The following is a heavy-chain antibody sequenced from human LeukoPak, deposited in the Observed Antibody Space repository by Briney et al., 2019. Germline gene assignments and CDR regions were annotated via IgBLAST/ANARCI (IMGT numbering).Heavy chain of an antibody. Sequence: PGGSLRLSCAASGFTFTSYWMTWVRQAPGTGLELVANIKEGGSEKYYVDSVKGRFTISRDNAKNTLYLQMNSLRAEDTAVYYCARDSYYYDSSGYFDYWGQGTLVTVSS. V-gene: IGHV3-7*01. D-gene: IGHD3-22*01. CDR3: ARDSYYYDSSGYFDY. J-gene: IGHJ4*02. CDR1: GFTFTSYW. CDR2: IKEGGSEK.